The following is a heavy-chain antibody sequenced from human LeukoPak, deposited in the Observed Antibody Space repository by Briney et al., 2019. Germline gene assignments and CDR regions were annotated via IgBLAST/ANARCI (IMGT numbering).Heavy chain of an antibody. CDR2: ISYDGSNK. Sequence: GGSLRLSCAASGFTFSSYAMHWVRQAPGKGLEWVAVISYDGSNKYYADSVKGRYTISRDNSKNTLYLQMNSLRAEDTAVYYCAKDLYNYYYDSSGYFDYWGQGTLVTVSS. D-gene: IGHD3-22*01. J-gene: IGHJ4*02. CDR3: AKDLYNYYYDSSGYFDY. CDR1: GFTFSSYA. V-gene: IGHV3-30*04.